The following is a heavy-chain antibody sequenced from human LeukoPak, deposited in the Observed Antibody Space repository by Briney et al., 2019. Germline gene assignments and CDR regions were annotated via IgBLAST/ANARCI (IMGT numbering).Heavy chain of an antibody. V-gene: IGHV3-30*04. J-gene: IGHJ3*02. CDR2: ISYDGSNK. CDR3: ARALAASAAFDI. Sequence: GGSLRLSCAASGFTFSSYAMHWVRQAPGKGLEWVAVISYDGSNKYYADSVKGRFTISRDNSKNTLYLQMNSLRAEDTAVYYCARALAASAAFDIWGQGTMVTVSS. D-gene: IGHD6-19*01. CDR1: GFTFSSYA.